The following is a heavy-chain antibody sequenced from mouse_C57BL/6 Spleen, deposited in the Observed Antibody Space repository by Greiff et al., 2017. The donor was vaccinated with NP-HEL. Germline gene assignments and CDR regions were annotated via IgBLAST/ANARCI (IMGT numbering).Heavy chain of an antibody. Sequence: EVQLVESGGGLVKPGGSLKLSCAASGFTFSDYGMHWVRQAPEKGLEWVAYISSGSSTIYYADTVKGRFTISRDNAKNTLFLQMTSLRSEDTAMYYCARGDYYGSSYRSFDYWGQGTTLTVSS. D-gene: IGHD1-1*01. CDR2: ISSGSSTI. CDR3: ARGDYYGSSYRSFDY. V-gene: IGHV5-17*01. J-gene: IGHJ2*01. CDR1: GFTFSDYG.